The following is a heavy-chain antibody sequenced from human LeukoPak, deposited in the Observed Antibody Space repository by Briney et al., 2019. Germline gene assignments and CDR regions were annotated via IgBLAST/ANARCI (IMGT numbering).Heavy chain of an antibody. Sequence: SGGSLRLSCAASGFTFSSYGMHWVRQAPGKGLEWVAFIRYDGSNKYYADSVKGRFTISRDNAKNSLYLQMNSLRAEDTALYYCARDDYGSGSWNDYWGQGTLVTVSS. CDR2: IRYDGSNK. CDR3: ARDDYGSGSWNDY. CDR1: GFTFSSYG. J-gene: IGHJ4*02. D-gene: IGHD3-10*01. V-gene: IGHV3-30*02.